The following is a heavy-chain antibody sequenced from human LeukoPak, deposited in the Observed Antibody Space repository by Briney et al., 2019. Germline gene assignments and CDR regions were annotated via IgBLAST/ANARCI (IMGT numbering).Heavy chain of an antibody. CDR2: INHSGST. J-gene: IGHJ6*03. D-gene: IGHD3-10*01. CDR1: GFTVSSNY. CDR3: ARLRRITMVRGLLYYYYYMDV. Sequence: GSLRLSCAASGFTVSSNYMSWIRQPPGKGLEWIGEINHSGSTNYNPSLKSRVTISVDTSKNQFSLKLSSVTAADTAVYYCARLRRITMVRGLLYYYYYMDVWGKGTTVTVSS. V-gene: IGHV4-34*01.